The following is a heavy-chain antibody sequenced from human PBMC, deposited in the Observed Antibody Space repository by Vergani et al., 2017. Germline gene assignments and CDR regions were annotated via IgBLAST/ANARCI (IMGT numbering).Heavy chain of an antibody. Sequence: QVQLQESGPGLVKPSETLSLTCTVSGGSISSYYWSWIRQHAGKVLEWIGYIYYSGITNYNLSLKSRVTISVDTSKNNFSLKLSSVTAADTAVYYCARNPYCGGDCYSDAFDIWGQGTMVTVSS. CDR3: ARNPYCGGDCYSDAFDI. D-gene: IGHD2-21*02. CDR1: GGSISSYY. V-gene: IGHV4-59*01. CDR2: IYYSGIT. J-gene: IGHJ3*02.